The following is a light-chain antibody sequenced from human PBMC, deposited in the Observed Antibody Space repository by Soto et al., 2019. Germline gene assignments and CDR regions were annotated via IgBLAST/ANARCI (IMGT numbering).Light chain of an antibody. CDR2: SNN. Sequence: VLTQAPSATGIPGQRGPITCSGSSSNIGSNTVNWYQQLPGTAPKLLIYSNNQRPSGVPDRFSGSKSGTSASLAISGLQSEDEADYYCAAWDDSLNGLYVFGTGTKVTVL. J-gene: IGLJ1*01. CDR3: AAWDDSLNGLYV. CDR1: SSNIGSNT. V-gene: IGLV1-44*01.